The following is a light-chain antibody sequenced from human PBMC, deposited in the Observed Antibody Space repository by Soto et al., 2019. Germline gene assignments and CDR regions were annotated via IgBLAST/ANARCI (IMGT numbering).Light chain of an antibody. V-gene: IGKV1-5*01. Sequence: DIQMTQSPSTLSASVGDRVTITCRASQSISSWLAWYQQKPGKAPKLLIYDASSLESGVPSRFSGSGSGTEFTLIISSLQPDDFAAYYCQQYNSYSPLTFGGGTKVEIK. CDR1: QSISSW. CDR2: DAS. CDR3: QQYNSYSPLT. J-gene: IGKJ4*01.